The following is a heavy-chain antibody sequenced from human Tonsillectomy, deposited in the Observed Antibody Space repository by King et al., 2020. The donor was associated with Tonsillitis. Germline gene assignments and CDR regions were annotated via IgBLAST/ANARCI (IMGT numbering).Heavy chain of an antibody. D-gene: IGHD3/OR15-3a*01. Sequence: QLVQSGAEVKKPGSSVKVSCKASGGTFSRYAISWVRQAPGQGLEWMGGIIPVFGTPIYAQSFRGRVTITADDSTNTAYLELSSLRSEDTAVYYCAKYESQRFWTGYYDYYYMDVWGTGTTVTVSS. CDR3: AKYESQRFWTGYYDYYYMDV. CDR1: GGTFSRYA. J-gene: IGHJ6*03. CDR2: IIPVFGTP. V-gene: IGHV1-69*01.